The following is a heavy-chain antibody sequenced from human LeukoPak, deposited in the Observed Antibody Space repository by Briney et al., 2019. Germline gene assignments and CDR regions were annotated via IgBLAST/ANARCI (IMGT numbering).Heavy chain of an antibody. Sequence: PGGSLRLSCAASGFTFDDYAMPWVRQAPGKGLEWVSGISWNSGSIGYADSVKGRFTISRDNAKNSLYLQMNSLRAEDTALYYCAKDLGEEWLVISSWGQGTLVTVSS. CDR2: ISWNSGSI. D-gene: IGHD6-19*01. CDR1: GFTFDDYA. CDR3: AKDLGEEWLVISS. V-gene: IGHV3-9*01. J-gene: IGHJ4*02.